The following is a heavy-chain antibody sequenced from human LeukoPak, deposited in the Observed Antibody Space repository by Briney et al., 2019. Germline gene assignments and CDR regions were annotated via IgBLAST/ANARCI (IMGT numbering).Heavy chain of an antibody. D-gene: IGHD2-21*02. J-gene: IGHJ3*02. CDR3: ARDDGGDFNDAFDI. V-gene: IGHV3-30*04. CDR1: GFTFSTYA. CDR2: ISYDESNK. Sequence: GRSLRLSCAASGFTFSTYAMHWVRQAPGKGLEWVAVISYDESNKYYADSVKGRFTISRDNSKNTLYLQMNSLRAEDTAVYYCARDDGGDFNDAFDIWGQGTMVTVSS.